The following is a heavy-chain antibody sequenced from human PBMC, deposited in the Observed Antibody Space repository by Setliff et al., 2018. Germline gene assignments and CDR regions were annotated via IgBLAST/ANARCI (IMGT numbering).Heavy chain of an antibody. CDR2: INHTGGT. Sequence: SETLSLTCAVYGGSFSGSFWSGIRQPPGKGLEWIGEINHTGGTNYTPSLNSRLTISVDTSQHQFSLKLTSVTAADTAVYYCACWPDFWCGYSYDYYYYMDVWGKGTTVTVSS. CDR1: GGSFSGSF. CDR3: ACWPDFWCGYSYDYYYYMDV. V-gene: IGHV4-34*01. J-gene: IGHJ6*03. D-gene: IGHD3-3*01.